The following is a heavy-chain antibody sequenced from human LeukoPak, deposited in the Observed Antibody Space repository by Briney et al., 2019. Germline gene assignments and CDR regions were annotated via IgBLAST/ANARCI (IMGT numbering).Heavy chain of an antibody. J-gene: IGHJ4*02. CDR2: ISWNSGSI. CDR3: AKDMNDILTGFDY. D-gene: IGHD3-9*01. Sequence: GGSLRLSCAASGFTFDDYAMHWVRQAPGKGLEWVSGISWNSGSIGCADSVKGRFTISRDNAKNSLYLQMNSLRAEDMALYYCAKDMNDILTGFDYWGQGTLATVSS. CDR1: GFTFDDYA. V-gene: IGHV3-9*03.